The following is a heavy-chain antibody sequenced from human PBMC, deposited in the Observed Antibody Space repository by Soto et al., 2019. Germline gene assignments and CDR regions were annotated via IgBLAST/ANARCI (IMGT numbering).Heavy chain of an antibody. CDR1: GFTFSSYS. V-gene: IGHV3-21*01. J-gene: IGHJ3*02. CDR3: ARVMDYYDSSGNDI. CDR2: ISSSSSYI. D-gene: IGHD3-22*01. Sequence: EVQLVESGGGLVKPGGSLRLSCAASGFTFSSYSMNWVRQAPGKGLEWVSSISSSSSYIYYADSVKGRFTISRDNAKNSLYLQMNSLRAEDTAVYHCARVMDYYDSSGNDIWGQGTMVTVSS.